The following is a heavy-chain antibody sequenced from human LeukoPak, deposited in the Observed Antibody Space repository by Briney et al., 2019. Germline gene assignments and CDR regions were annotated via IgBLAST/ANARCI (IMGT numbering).Heavy chain of an antibody. D-gene: IGHD5-24*01. J-gene: IGHJ4*02. CDR1: GGTFSSYA. CDR2: INPGGCST. Sequence: ASVKVSCKASGGTFSSYAISWVRQAPGQGLEWMGIINPGGCSTSYAQKFQGRVTMTRDTSTSTVYMELSSLRFEDTVVYYCAREIGPIQLHLWGSAFDYWGQGTLVTVSS. CDR3: AREIGPIQLHLWGSAFDY. V-gene: IGHV1-46*01.